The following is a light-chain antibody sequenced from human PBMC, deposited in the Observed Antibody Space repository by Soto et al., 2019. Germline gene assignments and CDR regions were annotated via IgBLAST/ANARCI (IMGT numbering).Light chain of an antibody. V-gene: IGKV1-39*01. CDR1: QTIYTF. CDR3: QQTLSSPRT. CDR2: EVS. Sequence: EIQVTQSPSSLPASLGDRVTITCRATQTIYTFLTWYQQKPGRAPSLLIYEVSTLHTGVPPRFSGGGSGTNFTLTINGLQTEDFATYDCQQTLSSPRTFGPGTKV. J-gene: IGKJ1*01.